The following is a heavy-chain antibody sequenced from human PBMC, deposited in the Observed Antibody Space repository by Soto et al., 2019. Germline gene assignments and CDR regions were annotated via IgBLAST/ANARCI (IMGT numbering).Heavy chain of an antibody. CDR2: INPNTGGT. J-gene: IGHJ6*02. CDR3: ATSNYYYGMDV. V-gene: IGHV1-2*02. Sequence: ASVKVSCKASGFSLTGYYFHWIRAAPGQGLEWLGWINPNTGGTTYAQKFQGRVTLTWDTSINTAYMELSGLRSEDTAVYYCATSNYYYGMDVWGQGTTVTVSS. CDR1: GFSLTGYY.